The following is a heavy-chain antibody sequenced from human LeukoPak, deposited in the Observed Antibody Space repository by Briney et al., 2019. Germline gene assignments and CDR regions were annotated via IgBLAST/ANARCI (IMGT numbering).Heavy chain of an antibody. CDR3: AKDWSYTVTTPVGWFDP. J-gene: IGHJ5*02. D-gene: IGHD4-11*01. CDR2: ISGSGGST. Sequence: GASLRLSCAASGFTFSSYAMSWVRQAPGKGLEWVSAISGSGGSTYYADSVKGRFTIPRDNSKNTLYLQMNSLRAEDTAVYYCAKDWSYTVTTPVGWFDPWGQGTLVTVSS. V-gene: IGHV3-23*01. CDR1: GFTFSSYA.